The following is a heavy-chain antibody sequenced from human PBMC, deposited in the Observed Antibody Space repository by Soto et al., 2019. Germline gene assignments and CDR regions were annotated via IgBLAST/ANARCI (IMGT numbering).Heavy chain of an antibody. Sequence: GGSLRLSCDASGFTFSSHGMTWVRQAPGKGLEWVAFISSTSSTKNYAYSVKGRFTISRDNTKNSLYLQMSSLRDEDTAVYYCARRTSMVRGPDYYYGMDVWGQGTTVTVYS. CDR2: ISSTSSTK. D-gene: IGHD3-10*01. CDR3: ARRTSMVRGPDYYYGMDV. CDR1: GFTFSSHG. V-gene: IGHV3-48*02. J-gene: IGHJ6*02.